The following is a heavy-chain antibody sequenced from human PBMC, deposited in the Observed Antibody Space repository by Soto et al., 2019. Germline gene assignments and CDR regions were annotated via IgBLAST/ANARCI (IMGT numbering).Heavy chain of an antibody. V-gene: IGHV4-34*01. CDR2: INHSGST. D-gene: IGHD2-2*01. Sequence: SETLSLTCAVYGGSVSGYYWSWIRQPPGKGLEWIGEINHSGSTNYNPSLKSRVTISVDTSKNQFSLKLSSVTAADTAVYYCARVPAGYQLLTGDAKQLARKFDYWGQGTLVTVSS. J-gene: IGHJ4*02. CDR3: ARVPAGYQLLTGDAKQLARKFDY. CDR1: GGSVSGYY.